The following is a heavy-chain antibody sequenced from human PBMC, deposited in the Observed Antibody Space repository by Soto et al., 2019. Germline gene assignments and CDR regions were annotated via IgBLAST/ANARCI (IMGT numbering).Heavy chain of an antibody. J-gene: IGHJ5*02. V-gene: IGHV1-69*13. D-gene: IGHD3-22*01. Sequence: GASVKVSCKASGGTFSSYAISWVRQAPGQGPDWMGGIIPIFGTANYAQKFQGRVTITADESTSTAYMELSSLRSEDTAVYYCARVVHYYDSSGYSSRWFDPWGQGTLVTVSS. CDR1: GGTFSSYA. CDR3: ARVVHYYDSSGYSSRWFDP. CDR2: IIPIFGTA.